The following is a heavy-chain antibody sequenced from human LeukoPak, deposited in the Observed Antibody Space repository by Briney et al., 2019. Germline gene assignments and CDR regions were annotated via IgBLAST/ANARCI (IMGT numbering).Heavy chain of an antibody. CDR3: ARDPYYYDSSGPFEDV. CDR2: IKQDGSEK. CDR1: GFTFSSYW. D-gene: IGHD3-22*01. V-gene: IGHV3-7*01. Sequence: PGGSLRLSCAASGFTFSSYWMSWVRQAPGKGLEWVANIKQDGSEKYYVDSVKGRFTISRDNAKNSLYLQMNSLRAEDTAVYYCARDPYYYDSSGPFEDVWGKGTTVTVSS. J-gene: IGHJ6*04.